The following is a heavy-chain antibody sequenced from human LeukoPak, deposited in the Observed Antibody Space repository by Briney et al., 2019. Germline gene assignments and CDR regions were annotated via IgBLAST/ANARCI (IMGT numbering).Heavy chain of an antibody. J-gene: IGHJ5*02. Sequence: SETLSLTCTVSGGSISSYYWSWILQPPGKGLEWIGYIYYSGSTNYNPSLKSRVTISVDTSKNQFSLKLSSVTAADTAVYYCARDYYDSSGYSGNPYRWFDPWGQGTLVTVSS. V-gene: IGHV4-59*01. CDR3: ARDYYDSSGYSGNPYRWFDP. CDR1: GGSISSYY. D-gene: IGHD3-22*01. CDR2: IYYSGST.